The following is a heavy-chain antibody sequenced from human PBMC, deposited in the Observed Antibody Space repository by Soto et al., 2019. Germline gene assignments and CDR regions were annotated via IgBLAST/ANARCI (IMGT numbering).Heavy chain of an antibody. J-gene: IGHJ6*02. CDR2: IIPIFGTA. D-gene: IGHD3-22*01. V-gene: IGHV1-69*13. CDR3: ARVPSPYYDSSGYLPRYGMDV. CDR1: GGTFSSYA. Sequence: ASVKVSCKASGGTFSSYAISWVRQAPGQGLEWMGGIIPIFGTANYAQKFQGRVTITADESTSTAYMELSSLRSEDTAVYYCARVPSPYYDSSGYLPRYGMDVWGQGTTVTVSS.